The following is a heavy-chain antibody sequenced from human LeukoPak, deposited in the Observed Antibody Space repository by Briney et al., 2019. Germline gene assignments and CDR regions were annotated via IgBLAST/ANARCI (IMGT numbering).Heavy chain of an antibody. J-gene: IGHJ5*02. V-gene: IGHV1-69*04. CDR3: ARVVVGFIAAAGRTKNNWFDP. D-gene: IGHD6-13*01. Sequence: GASVKVSCKASGGTFSSYAISWVRQAPGQGLEWMGRIIPILGIANYAQKFQGRVTITADKSTSTAYMELSSLRSEDTAVYYCARVVVGFIAAAGRTKNNWFDPWGQGTLVTVSS. CDR2: IIPILGIA. CDR1: GGTFSSYA.